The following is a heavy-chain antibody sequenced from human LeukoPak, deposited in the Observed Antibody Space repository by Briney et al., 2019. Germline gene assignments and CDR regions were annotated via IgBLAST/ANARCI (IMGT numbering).Heavy chain of an antibody. V-gene: IGHV3-66*01. Sequence: GGSQRLSCAASGFTVSGNCMNWVRQAPGKGMEWVSVICSGGSTYFADSVKGRFNISRDNSKNTVYLHMSSLRVEETAVYFCARGTDSNYFLFDSWGQGALVTVSS. CDR1: GFTVSGNC. CDR3: ARGTDSNYFLFDS. CDR2: ICSGGST. D-gene: IGHD4-11*01. J-gene: IGHJ4*02.